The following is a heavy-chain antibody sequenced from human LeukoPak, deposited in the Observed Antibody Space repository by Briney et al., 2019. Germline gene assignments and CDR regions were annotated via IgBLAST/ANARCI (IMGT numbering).Heavy chain of an antibody. D-gene: IGHD2-2*01. CDR1: GYTFTGYY. CDR2: IIPIFGIA. V-gene: IGHV1-69*10. CDR3: ARDRGYCSSTSCLVGWFDP. J-gene: IGHJ5*02. Sequence: SVKVSCKASGYTFTGYYMHWVRQAPGQGLEWMGWIIPIFGIANYAQKFQGRVTITADKSTSTAYMELSSLRSEDTAVYYCARDRGYCSSTSCLVGWFDPWGQGTLVTVSS.